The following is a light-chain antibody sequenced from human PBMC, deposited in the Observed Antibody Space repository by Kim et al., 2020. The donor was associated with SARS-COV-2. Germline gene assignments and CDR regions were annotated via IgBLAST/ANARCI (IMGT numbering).Light chain of an antibody. V-gene: IGKV3-15*01. CDR1: QSVSSN. CDR2: GAS. CDR3: QQYNNWPLT. J-gene: IGKJ4*01. Sequence: VSPGERATLSGRASQSVSSNLAWYQQKPGQAPRLLIYGASTRATGIPARFSGSGSGTEFTLTISSLQSEDFAVYYCQQYNNWPLTFGGGTKVDIK.